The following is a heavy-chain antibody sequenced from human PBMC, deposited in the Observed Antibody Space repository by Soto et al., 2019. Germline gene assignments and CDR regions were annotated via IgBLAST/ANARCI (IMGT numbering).Heavy chain of an antibody. J-gene: IGHJ6*02. CDR1: GGSFSGYY. CDR2: INHSGST. Sequence: QVQLQQWGAGLLKPSETLSLTCAVYGGSFSGYYWSWIRQPPGKGLEWIGEINHSGSTNYNPSLKGRVTIAEDTSKQQFSLNLSSVAAAATAVYYCARGRGSWYFPPDYYGMDVGGQGTKVTVS. CDR3: ARGRGSWYFPPDYYGMDV. D-gene: IGHD6-13*01. V-gene: IGHV4-34*01.